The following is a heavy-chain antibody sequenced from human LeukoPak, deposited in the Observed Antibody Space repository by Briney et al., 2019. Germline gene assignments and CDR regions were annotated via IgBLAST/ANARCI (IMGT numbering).Heavy chain of an antibody. CDR1: GGTFSSYA. Sequence: ASVRVSCKASGGTFSSYAISWVRQAPGQGLEWMGIINPSNGDTTYAQEFQGRLTVTRDTSTSTVYMELSSLRSEDTAVYYCARDFSTPQNILDYWGQGTLVTVSS. CDR3: ARDFSTPQNILDY. CDR2: INPSNGDT. V-gene: IGHV1-46*01. J-gene: IGHJ4*02. D-gene: IGHD2-15*01.